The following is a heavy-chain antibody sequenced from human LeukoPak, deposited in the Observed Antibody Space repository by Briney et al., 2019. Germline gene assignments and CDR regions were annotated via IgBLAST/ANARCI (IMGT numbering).Heavy chain of an antibody. CDR1: GYTFTGYY. V-gene: IGHV1-2*02. J-gene: IGHJ6*03. D-gene: IGHD6-19*01. CDR3: ARDQVQWLAYYYYYMDV. CDR2: INPNSGGT. Sequence: GASVKVSCKASGYTFTGYYMHWVRQAPGQGLEWMGWINPNSGGTNYAQKFQGRVTMTRDTSISTVYMELSSLRSEDTAVYYCARDQVQWLAYYYYYMDVWGKGTTVTVSS.